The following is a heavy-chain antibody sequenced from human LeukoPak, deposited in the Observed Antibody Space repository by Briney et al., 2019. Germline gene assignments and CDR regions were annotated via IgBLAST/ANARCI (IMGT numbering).Heavy chain of an antibody. V-gene: IGHV7-4-1*02. Sequence: ASVKVSCKASGYTFSTHPLNWVRQAPGQGLEWMGWINTNTGSPTYAQVLTRRFAVSLDTSVSTAFLQISSLKAEDTALYYCVRGIDTTGYFNYWGQGNLVTVSS. D-gene: IGHD3-22*01. CDR3: VRGIDTTGYFNY. CDR2: INTNTGSP. CDR1: GYTFSTHP. J-gene: IGHJ4*02.